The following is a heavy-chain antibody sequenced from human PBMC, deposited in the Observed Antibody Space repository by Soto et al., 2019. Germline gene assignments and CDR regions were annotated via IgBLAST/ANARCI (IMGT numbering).Heavy chain of an antibody. CDR2: ISGSGGST. CDR3: AKEGESTEAGGDHHGRDV. V-gene: IGHV3-23*01. D-gene: IGHD3-16*01. J-gene: IGHJ6*02. Sequence: PGGSLRLSCAASGFTFSSYAMSWVRQAPGKGLEWVSAISGSGGSTYYADSVKGRFTISRDNSKNTLYLQMNSLRAEDTAVYYCAKEGESTEAGGDHHGRDVWGQGTRVPFS. CDR1: GFTFSSYA.